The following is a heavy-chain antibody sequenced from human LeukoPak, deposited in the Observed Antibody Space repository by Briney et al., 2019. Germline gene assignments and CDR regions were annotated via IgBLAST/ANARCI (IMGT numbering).Heavy chain of an antibody. V-gene: IGHV5-51*01. D-gene: IGHD6-6*01. CDR2: IYPGDSDT. J-gene: IGHJ4*02. CDR3: ARPHSSSTHFDY. Sequence: GESLKISCKGSGYSFTSYWIGWVRQMPGKGLAWMGGIYPGDSDTRYSPSFQGQVTISADKPISTAYLQWSSLKASDTAMYYCARPHSSSTHFDYWGQGTLVTVSS. CDR1: GYSFTSYW.